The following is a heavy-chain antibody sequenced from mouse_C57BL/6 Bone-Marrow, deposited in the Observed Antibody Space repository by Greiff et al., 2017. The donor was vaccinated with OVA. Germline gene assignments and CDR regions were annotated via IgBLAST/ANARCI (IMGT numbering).Heavy chain of an antibody. J-gene: IGHJ1*03. D-gene: IGHD1-1*01. Sequence: QVQLKESGAELVKPGASVKMSCKASGYTFTTYPIEWMKQNHGKSLEWIGNFHPYNDDTKYNEKFKGKATLTVEKSSSTVYLELSRLTSDDSAVYYCARGPLGSIHWYFDVWGTGTTVTVSS. V-gene: IGHV1-47*01. CDR1: GYTFTTYP. CDR2: FHPYNDDT. CDR3: ARGPLGSIHWYFDV.